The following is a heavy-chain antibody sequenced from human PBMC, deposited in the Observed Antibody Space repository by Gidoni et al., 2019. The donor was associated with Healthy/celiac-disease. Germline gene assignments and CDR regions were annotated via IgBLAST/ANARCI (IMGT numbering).Heavy chain of an antibody. V-gene: IGHV4-34*01. Sequence: QVQLQQWGAGLLKPSETLSLTCAVYGGSFSGYYWSWIRQPPGKGLEWIGEINHSGSTNYNPSLKSRVTISVDTSKNQFSLKLSSVTAADTAVYYCARGRGYCSSTSCYRRRNNWFDPWGQGTLVTVSS. CDR3: ARGRGYCSSTSCYRRRNNWFDP. CDR1: GGSFSGYY. D-gene: IGHD2-2*02. CDR2: INHSGST. J-gene: IGHJ5*02.